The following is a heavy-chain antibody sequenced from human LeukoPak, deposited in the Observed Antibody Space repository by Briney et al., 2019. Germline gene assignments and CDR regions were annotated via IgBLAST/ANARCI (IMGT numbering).Heavy chain of an antibody. D-gene: IGHD2-21*01. CDR2: ICRSGGTT. CDR3: ANRCVVIRVIPVGFHKEAYYFDS. V-gene: IGHV3-23*01. J-gene: IGHJ4*02. CDR1: GITLSNYG. Sequence: PGGSLRLSCAVSGITLSNYGMSWVRQTPGKGLEWVAGICRSGGTTSYADSVKGRFTISRDNPMNTLYLQMNSLRAEDTAVYFCANRCVVIRVIPVGFHKEAYYFDSWGQGALVTVSS.